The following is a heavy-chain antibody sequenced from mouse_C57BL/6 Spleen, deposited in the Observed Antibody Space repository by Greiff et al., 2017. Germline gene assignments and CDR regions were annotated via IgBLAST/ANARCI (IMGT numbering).Heavy chain of an antibody. CDR1: GYTFTDYE. D-gene: IGHD1-1*01. V-gene: IGHV1-15*01. J-gene: IGHJ2*01. CDR2: IDPETGGT. CDR3: KNYGSSYRFDY. Sequence: VQGVESGAELVRPGASVTLSCKASGYTFTDYEMHWVKQTPVHGLEWIGAIDPETGGTAYNQKFKGKAILTADKSSSTAYMELRSLTSEDSAVYYCKNYGSSYRFDYWGQGTTLTVSS.